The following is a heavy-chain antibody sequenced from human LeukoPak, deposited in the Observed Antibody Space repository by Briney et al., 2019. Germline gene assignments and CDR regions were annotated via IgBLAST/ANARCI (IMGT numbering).Heavy chain of an antibody. J-gene: IGHJ5*02. CDR2: IYSGGST. CDR3: ARDSYDSSGYYYWFDP. Sequence: GGSLRLSCAASGFTFSSYAMSWVRQAPGKGLEWVSVIYSGGSTYYADSVKGRFTISRDNSKNTLYLQMNSLRAEDTAVYYCARDSYDSSGYYYWFDPWGQGTLVTVSS. V-gene: IGHV3-66*02. D-gene: IGHD3-22*01. CDR1: GFTFSSYA.